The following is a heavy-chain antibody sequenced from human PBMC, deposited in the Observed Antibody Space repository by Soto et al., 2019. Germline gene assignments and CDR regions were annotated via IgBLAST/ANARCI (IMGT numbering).Heavy chain of an antibody. CDR1: GFTFSSCA. V-gene: IGHV3-64*01. Sequence: EVQLVESGGGLVLPGGSLRLSCAASGFTFSSCAMHWVRQAPGKGLECVSAITSNGGNTDYANSVKGRFTISRDNSKNTLYLQMGSLRAEDMAVYYCARRIPFGYGMDVWGQGTTVTVSS. CDR3: ARRIPFGYGMDV. J-gene: IGHJ6*02. CDR2: ITSNGGNT. D-gene: IGHD2-21*01.